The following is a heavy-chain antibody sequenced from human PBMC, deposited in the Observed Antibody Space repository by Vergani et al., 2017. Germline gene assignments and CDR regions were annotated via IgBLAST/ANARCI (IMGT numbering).Heavy chain of an antibody. CDR1: GYTFTSYD. CDR3: ARGPPPPNYYDSTSGYYYYMDV. Sequence: QVQLVQSGAEVKKPGASVQVSCKASGYTFTSYDMHWVRQAPGQGLEWMGWINPNSGGTNYAQKFQGRVTMTRDTSISTAYMELSRLRSDDTAVYYCARGPPPPNYYDSTSGYYYYMDVWGKGTTVTVSS. CDR2: INPNSGGT. D-gene: IGHD3-22*01. V-gene: IGHV1-2*02. J-gene: IGHJ6*03.